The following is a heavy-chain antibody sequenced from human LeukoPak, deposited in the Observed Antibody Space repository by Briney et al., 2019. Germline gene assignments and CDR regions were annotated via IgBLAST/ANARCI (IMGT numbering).Heavy chain of an antibody. D-gene: IGHD3-10*01. J-gene: IGHJ4*02. V-gene: IGHV3-66*01. CDR3: ATGGGPGWFGELFRGYFFDY. CDR1: GFTVRSNY. CDR2: IYTGGDT. Sequence: GGSLRLSCAASGFTVRSNYMSWVRQAPGKGLEWVSVIYTGGDTYYANSVKGRFTISRDNSENTLDLQMNSLRAEDTAVYYCATGGGPGWFGELFRGYFFDYWGQGTLVTVSS.